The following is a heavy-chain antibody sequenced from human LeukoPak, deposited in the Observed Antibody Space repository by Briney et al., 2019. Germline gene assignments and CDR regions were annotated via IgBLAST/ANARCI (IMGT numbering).Heavy chain of an antibody. CDR1: GFTFSSYA. Sequence: GGSLRLSCAASGFTFSSYAMHWVRQAPGKGLEWVAVITYDGSNKYYADSVKGRFTISRDNSKNTLYLQMNSLRAEDTAVYYCARGTMWQQSYYYYMDVWGKGTTVTVSS. V-gene: IGHV3-30-3*01. D-gene: IGHD6-13*01. J-gene: IGHJ6*03. CDR3: ARGTMWQQSYYYYMDV. CDR2: ITYDGSNK.